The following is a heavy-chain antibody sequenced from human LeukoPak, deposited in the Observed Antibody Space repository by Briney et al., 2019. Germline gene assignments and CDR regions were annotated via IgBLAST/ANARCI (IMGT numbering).Heavy chain of an antibody. CDR1: GYTFTGYY. D-gene: IGHD5-24*01. Sequence: ASVKVSCKASGYTFTGYYMHWVRQAPGQGLEWMGRINPNSGGTNYAQKFQGRVTMTRDTSISTAYMELSRLRSDDTAVYYCAREGIHRDGYNYDYWGQRTLVTVSS. V-gene: IGHV1-2*06. J-gene: IGHJ4*02. CDR3: AREGIHRDGYNYDY. CDR2: INPNSGGT.